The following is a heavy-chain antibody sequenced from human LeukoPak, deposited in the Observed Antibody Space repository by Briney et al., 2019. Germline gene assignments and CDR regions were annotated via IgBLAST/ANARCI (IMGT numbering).Heavy chain of an antibody. J-gene: IGHJ4*02. CDR2: IYYSGST. V-gene: IGHV4-59*08. CDR1: GGSISSYY. D-gene: IGHD5-18*01. CDR3: ARRVLGYSYGYDYFDY. Sequence: SETLSLTCTVSGGSISSYYWSWIRQPPGKGLEWIGYIYYSGSTNYNPSLKSRVTISVDTSKNQFSLKLSSVTAADTVVYYCARRVLGYSYGYDYFDYWGQGTLVTVSS.